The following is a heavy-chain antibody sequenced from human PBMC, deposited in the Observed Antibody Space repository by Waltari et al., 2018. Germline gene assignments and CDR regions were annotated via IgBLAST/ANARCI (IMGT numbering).Heavy chain of an antibody. Sequence: QVQLQQWGAGLLKPSETLSLTCAVYGGSFSGYYWSWIRQPPGKGLEWIGEINHSGSTNYNPSLKSRVTISVDTSKNQFSLKLSSVTAADTAVYYCARRLGGYYYGSGSYYNFDYWGQGTLVTVSS. V-gene: IGHV4-34*01. CDR3: ARRLGGYYYGSGSYYNFDY. J-gene: IGHJ4*02. CDR2: INHSGST. D-gene: IGHD3-10*01. CDR1: GGSFSGYY.